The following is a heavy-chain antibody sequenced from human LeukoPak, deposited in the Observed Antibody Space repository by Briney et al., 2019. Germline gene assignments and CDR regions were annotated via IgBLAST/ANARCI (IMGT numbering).Heavy chain of an antibody. CDR1: GFTFSSYW. V-gene: IGHV3-15*01. CDR2: IKSKTDGGTT. Sequence: GGPLRLSCAASGFTFSSYWMSWVRQAPGKGLEWVGRIKSKTDGGTTDYAAPVKGRFTISRDDSKNTLYLQMNSLKTEDTAVYHCTTGFWVVVRPQDYWGQGTLVTVSS. CDR3: TTGFWVVVRPQDY. J-gene: IGHJ4*02. D-gene: IGHD2-21*01.